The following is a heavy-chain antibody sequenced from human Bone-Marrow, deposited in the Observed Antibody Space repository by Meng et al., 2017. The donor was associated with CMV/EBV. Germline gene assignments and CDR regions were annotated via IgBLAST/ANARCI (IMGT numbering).Heavy chain of an antibody. Sequence: QVQLQESGPGLVKPSETLSLTCTVSGGSIRSYYWSWIRQPAGKGLEWIGRVYTSGTTSYNPSLKSRITMSVDTPKNQFYSKLTSVTAADTAVYYCARGRPTSGWYSDYWGQGTLVTVSS. J-gene: IGHJ4*02. V-gene: IGHV4-4*07. D-gene: IGHD6-19*01. CDR1: GGSIRSYY. CDR2: VYTSGTT. CDR3: ARGRPTSGWYSDY.